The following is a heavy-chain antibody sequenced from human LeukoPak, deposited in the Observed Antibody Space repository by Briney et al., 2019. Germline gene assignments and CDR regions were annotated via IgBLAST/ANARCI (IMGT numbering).Heavy chain of an antibody. CDR1: GGTFSSYA. Sequence: ASVKVSCKASGGTFSSYAISWVRQAPGQGLEWMGGSIPIFGTANYAQKFQGRVTITADESTSTAYMELSSLRSEDTAVYYCARDQAGDAFDIWGQGTMVTVSS. CDR3: ARDQAGDAFDI. J-gene: IGHJ3*02. D-gene: IGHD6-25*01. V-gene: IGHV1-69*13. CDR2: SIPIFGTA.